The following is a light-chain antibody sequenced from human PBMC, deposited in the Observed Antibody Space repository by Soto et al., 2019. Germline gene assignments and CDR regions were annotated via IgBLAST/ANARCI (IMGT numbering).Light chain of an antibody. CDR1: QSVLYSSNNKNY. CDR3: QQYYSTPPT. V-gene: IGKV4-1*01. J-gene: IGKJ1*01. CDR2: CAS. Sequence: DRVLTQSPDSLAASLGERATINCKSRQSVLYSSNNKNYLACYQQKPGQPPKLLIYCASTRESGVPDRFSGSGSGTDLTLTISSLQAEDVAVYYCQQYYSTPPTFGQGTKV.